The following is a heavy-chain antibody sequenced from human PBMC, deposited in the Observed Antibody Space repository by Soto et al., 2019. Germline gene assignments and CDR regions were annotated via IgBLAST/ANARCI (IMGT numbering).Heavy chain of an antibody. CDR1: GFTFSNYA. Sequence: EVQLLESGGGLVQPGGSLRLSCAASGFTFSNYAMSWVRQAPGKGLEWVSSISGSAGTTYFADSVKGRFTISRDNSKNMLYQQMNSLIVADPGVYFSLELVPSAGTDTGLVEYWGDGSLVTFS. D-gene: IGHD1-7*01. V-gene: IGHV3-23*01. CDR3: LELVPSAGTDTGLVEY. J-gene: IGHJ4*01. CDR2: ISGSAGTT.